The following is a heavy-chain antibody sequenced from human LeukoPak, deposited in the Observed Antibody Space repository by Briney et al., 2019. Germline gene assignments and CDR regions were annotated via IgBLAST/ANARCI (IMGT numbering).Heavy chain of an antibody. CDR2: IYHTGNT. CDR3: ARLPYDWNYWFDP. Sequence: SETLSLICAVSGYSISSGYYWGWIRQPPGKGLEWIGSIYHTGNTYYNPSLKSPVAMSVDTSKNQFSLKLSSVTAADTAVYYCARLPYDWNYWFDPWGQGTLVTVSS. J-gene: IGHJ5*02. CDR1: GYSISSGYY. V-gene: IGHV4-38-2*01. D-gene: IGHD1-7*01.